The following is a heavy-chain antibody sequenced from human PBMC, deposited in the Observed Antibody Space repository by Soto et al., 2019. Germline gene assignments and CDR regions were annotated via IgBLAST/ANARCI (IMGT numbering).Heavy chain of an antibody. CDR3: ARLAWFGESRTTKTGKYGMDV. CDR1: GYSFTSYW. Sequence: GESLKISCKGSGYSFTSYWISWVRQMPGKGLEWMGRIDPSDSYTNYSPSFQGHVTISADKSTSTAYLQWSSLKASDTAMYYCARLAWFGESRTTKTGKYGMDVWGQGTTVTVSS. D-gene: IGHD3-10*01. CDR2: IDPSDSYT. J-gene: IGHJ6*02. V-gene: IGHV5-10-1*01.